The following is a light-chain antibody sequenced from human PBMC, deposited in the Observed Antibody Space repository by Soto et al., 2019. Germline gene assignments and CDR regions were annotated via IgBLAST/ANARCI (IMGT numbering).Light chain of an antibody. J-gene: IGLJ1*01. V-gene: IGLV2-18*02. CDR3: FSFTTTSTHV. CDR1: SSDIGTYDY. CDR2: EVS. Sequence: QSALTQPPSASGSLGQSVTISCTGTSSDIGTYDYVSWYQQHPGRAPKLIIFEVSKRPLGVPDRFSGSKSGNTAYLTISGLQVEDEAEYFCFSFTTTSTHVFGTGTKLTVL.